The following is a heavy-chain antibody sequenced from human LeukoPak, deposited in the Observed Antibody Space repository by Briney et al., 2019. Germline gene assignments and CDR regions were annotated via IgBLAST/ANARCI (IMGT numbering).Heavy chain of an antibody. CDR1: GFTFSSYG. CDR2: ISYDGSNK. D-gene: IGHD1-20*01. Sequence: GGSLRLPCAASGFTFSSYGMHWVRQAPGKGLEWVAVISYDGSNKYYADSVKGRFTISRDNSKNTLYLQMNSLRAEDTAVYYCAKDNWNEFDYWGQGTLVTVSS. CDR3: AKDNWNEFDY. J-gene: IGHJ4*02. V-gene: IGHV3-30*18.